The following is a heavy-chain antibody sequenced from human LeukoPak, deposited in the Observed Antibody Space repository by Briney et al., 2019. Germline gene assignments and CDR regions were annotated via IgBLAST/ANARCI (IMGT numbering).Heavy chain of an antibody. V-gene: IGHV4-34*01. CDR3: AREEGITAARFFDY. CDR1: GGSFSGYY. J-gene: IGHJ4*02. D-gene: IGHD6-13*01. CDR2: INHSGST. Sequence: SETLSLTCAVYGGSFSGYYWSWIRQPPGKGLEWIGEINHSGSTNYNPSLKSRVTISVDTSKNQFSLNLSSVTAADTAVYYCAREEGITAARFFDYWGQGTLVTVSS.